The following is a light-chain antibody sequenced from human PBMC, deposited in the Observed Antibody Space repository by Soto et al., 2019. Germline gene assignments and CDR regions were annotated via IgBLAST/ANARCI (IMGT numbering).Light chain of an antibody. V-gene: IGKV3-15*01. J-gene: IGKJ1*01. CDR3: QQYNYLWT. CDR1: QSVSSN. CDR2: GAT. Sequence: EMVMTQSPATLSVSPGEGATFSCRASQSVSSNLAWYQQKPGQAPRLLIYGATTRATGIPARFSGSASGTKFTLTFSSLQSEDSAVYYCQQYNYLWTFGQGTKVDIK.